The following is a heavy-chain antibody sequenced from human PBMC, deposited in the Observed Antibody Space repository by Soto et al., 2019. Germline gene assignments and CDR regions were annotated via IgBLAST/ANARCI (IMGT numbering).Heavy chain of an antibody. D-gene: IGHD2-2*02. CDR1: GYSFTTYW. V-gene: IGHV5-51*01. Sequence: GESLKISCQGSGYSFTTYWIGWVRQMPGKGLEWMGIIYPGDSDTKYSPSFQGQVTISADKSISTAYLQWSSLKASDTAIYYCATGGYCSDTTCYNFFYYWGQGTLVTVSS. CDR3: ATGGYCSDTTCYNFFYY. J-gene: IGHJ4*02. CDR2: IYPGDSDT.